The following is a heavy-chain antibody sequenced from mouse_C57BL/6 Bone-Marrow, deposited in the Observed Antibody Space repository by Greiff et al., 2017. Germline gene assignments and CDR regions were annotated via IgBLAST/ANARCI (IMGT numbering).Heavy chain of an antibody. CDR1: GYTFTGYW. CDR2: ILPGSGST. CDR3: ARILTTVEATVPDY. D-gene: IGHD1-1*01. V-gene: IGHV1-9*01. Sequence: QVQLQQSGAELMKPGASVKLSCKATGYTFTGYWIEWVKQRPGHGLEWIGEILPGSGSTNYNEKFKGKATFTADTSSITAYMQLSSLPTEDSAIYYSARILTTVEATVPDYWGQGTTLTVSS. J-gene: IGHJ2*01.